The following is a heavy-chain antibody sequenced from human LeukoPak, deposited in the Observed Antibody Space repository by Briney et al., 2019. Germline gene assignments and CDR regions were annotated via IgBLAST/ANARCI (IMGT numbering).Heavy chain of an antibody. D-gene: IGHD3-22*01. V-gene: IGHV4-4*07. J-gene: IGHJ6*03. CDR3: ARLKFYDSTGYTPGYYMDV. CDR2: IYPSGST. CDR1: GGSIISYY. Sequence: PSETLSLTCTVSGGSIISYYWIWVRQSAGKGLEWIGRIYPSGSTEYNTSLKSRVTMSVDMSKKQFSLKLTSVTAADTAAYYCARLKFYDSTGYTPGYYMDVWGKGTTVTVSS.